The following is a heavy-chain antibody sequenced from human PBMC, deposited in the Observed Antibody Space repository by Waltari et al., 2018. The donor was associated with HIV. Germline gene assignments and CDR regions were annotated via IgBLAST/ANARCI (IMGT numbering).Heavy chain of an antibody. V-gene: IGHV4-34*01. Sequence: QVQLQQWGAGLLKPSETLSLTCAVYGGSFSGYYWSWIRQPPGKGLEWIGEINHSGSTNYNPSLKSRVTISVDTSKNQFSLKLSSVTAADTAVYYCARGIRYCSSTSCYGYFDYWGQGTLVTVSS. J-gene: IGHJ4*02. CDR3: ARGIRYCSSTSCYGYFDY. D-gene: IGHD2-2*01. CDR2: INHSGST. CDR1: GGSFSGYY.